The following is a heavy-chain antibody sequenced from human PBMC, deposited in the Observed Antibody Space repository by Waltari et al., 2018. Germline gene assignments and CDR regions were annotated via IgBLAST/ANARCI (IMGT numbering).Heavy chain of an antibody. CDR1: GGSISSDY. CDR3: ARDPKGLRVGEPHAFDI. CDR2: IYYSGST. D-gene: IGHD3-16*01. Sequence: QVQLQESGPGLVKPSETLSLTCTVSGGSISSDYWSWFRQPPGKGLEWIGYIYYSGSTNYNPSLKSRVTISVDTSKNQCSLKLSSVTAADTAVYYCARDPKGLRVGEPHAFDIWGQGTMVTVSS. J-gene: IGHJ3*02. V-gene: IGHV4-59*01.